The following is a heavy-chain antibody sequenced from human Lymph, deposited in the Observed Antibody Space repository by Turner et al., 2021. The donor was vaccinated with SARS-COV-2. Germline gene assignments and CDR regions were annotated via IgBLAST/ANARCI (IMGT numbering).Heavy chain of an antibody. CDR2: ISGSGGST. D-gene: IGHD5-18*01. CDR1: VFTFSSYA. V-gene: IGHV3-23*01. Sequence: EVQLLESGGGLVQPGGSLRLSCAASVFTFSSYAMSWVRQAPGKVLEVVSAISGSGGSTYYADSVKCRFTISIDNSKNTLYLQMNSLRAEDTAVYYCAKEGDTAMVNFDYWGQGTLVTVSS. J-gene: IGHJ4*02. CDR3: AKEGDTAMVNFDY.